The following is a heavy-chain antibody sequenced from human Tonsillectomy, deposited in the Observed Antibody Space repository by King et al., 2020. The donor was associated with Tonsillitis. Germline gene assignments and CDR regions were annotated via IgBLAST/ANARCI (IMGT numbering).Heavy chain of an antibody. CDR1: GFTFSSYA. D-gene: IGHD1-1*01. CDR3: AKAFDDEPDY. CDR2: ICSGGSST. Sequence: QLVQSGGGLVQPGGSLRLSCAASGFTFSSYAMSWVRQAPGKGLEWVSVICSGGSSTYYADSVKGRFTISRDNSKNTLYLQMNSLRAEDTAVYYCAKAFDDEPDYWGQGTLVTVSS. J-gene: IGHJ4*02. V-gene: IGHV3-23*03.